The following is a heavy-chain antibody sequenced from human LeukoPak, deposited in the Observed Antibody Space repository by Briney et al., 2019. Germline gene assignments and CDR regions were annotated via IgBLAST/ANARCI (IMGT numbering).Heavy chain of an antibody. CDR2: INPNSDGT. J-gene: IGHJ1*01. CDR3: ARDRQPGYCSGGSCRFAEYFQH. D-gene: IGHD2-15*01. V-gene: IGHV1-2*06. CDR1: GYTFTGYY. Sequence: GASVKVSCKASGYTFTGYYMHWVRQAPGQGLEWMGRINPNSDGTNYAQKFQGRVTMTRDTSISTAYMELSRLRSDDTAVYYCARDRQPGYCSGGSCRFAEYFQHWGQGTLVTVSS.